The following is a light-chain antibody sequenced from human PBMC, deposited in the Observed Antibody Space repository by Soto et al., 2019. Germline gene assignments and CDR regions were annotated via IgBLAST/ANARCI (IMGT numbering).Light chain of an antibody. V-gene: IGLV2-14*01. CDR2: EVT. CDR3: NSYTSSSTFV. CDR1: SSDVGGYNY. Sequence: QSALTQPASVSGSPGQSITISCTGTSSDVGGYNYVSWYQQHPGKAPKLMVYEVTNRPSGVSNRFSGSRSGNTASLTISGVQSGEEAEYYCNSYTSSSTFVFGTGTKVTVL. J-gene: IGLJ1*01.